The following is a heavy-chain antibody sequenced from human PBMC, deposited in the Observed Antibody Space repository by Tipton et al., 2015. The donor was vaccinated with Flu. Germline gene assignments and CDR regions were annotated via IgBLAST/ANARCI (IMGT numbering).Heavy chain of an antibody. D-gene: IGHD2-15*01. CDR3: ARACGSGGNRWFDP. V-gene: IGHV4-39*07. Sequence: TLSLTCTVSGGSISTINYYWGWIRQPPGKGLEWIGKIDYNGHIYYNPSLKSRVTISVDTSKDQFSLNLGSATAADTAVCYCARACGSGGNRWFDPWGQGALVTVSS. CDR1: GGSISTINYY. CDR2: IDYNGHI. J-gene: IGHJ5*02.